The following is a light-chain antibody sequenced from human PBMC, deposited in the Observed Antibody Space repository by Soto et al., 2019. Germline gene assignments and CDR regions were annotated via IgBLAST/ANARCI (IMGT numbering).Light chain of an antibody. V-gene: IGKV1-5*03. Sequence: DIQMTQSPSTLSASVGDRVTITCRASQSISPWLAWYQQKPGKAPYLLIYKASTLESGVPSRFSGSGSGTEFTLNINSLQTDDFATYYCQQYNSYPMVTFGPGTKLDIK. CDR1: QSISPW. CDR3: QQYNSYPMVT. J-gene: IGKJ3*01. CDR2: KAS.